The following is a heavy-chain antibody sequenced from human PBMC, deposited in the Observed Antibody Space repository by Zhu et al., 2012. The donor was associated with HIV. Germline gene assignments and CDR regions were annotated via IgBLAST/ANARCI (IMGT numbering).Heavy chain of an antibody. CDR2: INHSGNT. D-gene: IGHD2-21*01. V-gene: IGHV4-34*01. CDR1: GASFSSYY. J-gene: IGHJ1*01. CDR3: AGQIAVADARPGYFDR. Sequence: QVQLQQWGAGLLKPSETLSLTCAVYGASFSSYYWTWLRQSPGKGLERIGDINHSGNTNYNSSFKSRVTISIDNSKNQFSLGLKSVTADDSAVYFCAGQIAVADARPGYFDRWGQGTLVTVSS.